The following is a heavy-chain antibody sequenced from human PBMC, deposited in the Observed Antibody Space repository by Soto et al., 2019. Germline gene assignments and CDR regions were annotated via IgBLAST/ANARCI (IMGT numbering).Heavy chain of an antibody. CDR2: ISAYNGNT. D-gene: IGHD6-13*01. Sequence: APVKGSCTASGYTFTSYGMSWLRQAPGPGLEWMGWISAYNGNTNYAQKLQGRVTMTTDTSTSTAYMELRSLRSDDTAVYYCARDDAWYAAAAGRSWFDTCGQGTLGTLSS. CDR1: GYTFTSYG. V-gene: IGHV1-18*01. J-gene: IGHJ5*02. CDR3: ARDDAWYAAAAGRSWFDT.